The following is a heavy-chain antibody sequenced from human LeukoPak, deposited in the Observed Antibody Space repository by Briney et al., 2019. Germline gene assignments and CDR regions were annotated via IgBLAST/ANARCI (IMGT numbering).Heavy chain of an antibody. CDR3: ARAQILRYFDRMDAFDI. CDR2: IYYSGST. CDR1: GGSFSGYY. V-gene: IGHV4-59*08. J-gene: IGHJ3*02. Sequence: SETLSLTCAVYGGSFSGYYWSWIRQPPGKGLEWIGYIYYSGSTNYNPSLKSRVTISVDTSKNQFSLKLSSVTAADTAVYYCARAQILRYFDRMDAFDIWGQGTMVTVSS. D-gene: IGHD3-9*01.